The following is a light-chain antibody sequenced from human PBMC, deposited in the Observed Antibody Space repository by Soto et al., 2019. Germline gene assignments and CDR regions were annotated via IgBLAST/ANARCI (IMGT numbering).Light chain of an antibody. CDR1: SSDVGGYNY. Sequence: QSVLTQPRSVSGSPGQSITISCTGTSSDVGGYNYVSWYQQHPGKAPKLMIYEVSYRPSGVSDRFSGSKSGNTASLTISGLQAEDEADYYCCSYTSSITYVFGTGTKVTVL. V-gene: IGLV2-14*01. CDR3: CSYTSSITYV. J-gene: IGLJ1*01. CDR2: EVS.